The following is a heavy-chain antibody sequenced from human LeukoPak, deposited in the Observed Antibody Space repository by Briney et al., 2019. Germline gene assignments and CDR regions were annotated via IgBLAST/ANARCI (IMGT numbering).Heavy chain of an antibody. CDR3: ARVSGGNSVGYFDY. V-gene: IGHV1-69*05. CDR1: GGTFSSYA. CDR2: IITIFGTA. Sequence: SVKVSCKASGGTFSSYAISWVRQAPGQGLEWMGRIITIFGTANYAQKFQGRVTITTDESTSTAYMELSSLRSEDTAVYYCARVSGGNSVGYFDYWGQGTLVTVSS. J-gene: IGHJ4*02. D-gene: IGHD4-23*01.